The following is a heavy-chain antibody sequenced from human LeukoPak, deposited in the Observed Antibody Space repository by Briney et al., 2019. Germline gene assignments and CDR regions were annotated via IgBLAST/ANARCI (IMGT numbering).Heavy chain of an antibody. D-gene: IGHD2-2*01. J-gene: IGHJ3*02. CDR1: GFTFSSYG. V-gene: IGHV3-33*01. CDR2: IWYDGSNK. CDR3: ARDGKARCSSTSCLGAFDI. Sequence: GRSLRLSCAASGFTFSSYGMHWVRQAPGKGLEWVAVIWYDGSNKYYADSVKGRFTISRDNSKNTLYLQMNSLRAEDTAVYYCARDGKARCSSTSCLGAFDIWGQGTMVTVSS.